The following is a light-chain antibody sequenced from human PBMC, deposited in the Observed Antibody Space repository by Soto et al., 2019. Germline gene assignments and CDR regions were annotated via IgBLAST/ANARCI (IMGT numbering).Light chain of an antibody. CDR3: AAWDDSLNGVV. Sequence: QSVLTQPPSASGTPGQRVTISCSGSSSNIGSNYVYWYQQLPGTAPKLLIYSNNQRPSGVPDRFSGSKSGTSASLAISGLQSEDEADYYCAAWDDSLNGVVFGGRTQLTVL. J-gene: IGLJ2*01. CDR2: SNN. V-gene: IGLV1-44*01. CDR1: SSNIGSNY.